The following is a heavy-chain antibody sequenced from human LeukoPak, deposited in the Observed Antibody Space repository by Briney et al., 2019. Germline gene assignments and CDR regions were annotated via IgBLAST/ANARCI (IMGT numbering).Heavy chain of an antibody. J-gene: IGHJ4*02. CDR2: ISGSGGGT. CDR1: GFTFSSYG. D-gene: IGHD4-17*01. CDR3: ARLSTVTTNLHY. Sequence: PGGSLRLSCAASGFTFSSYGMNWVRQAPGKGLEWVSAISGSGGGTAYADSVKGRFTISRDNSKNTLYLQMNSLSAEDTAIYYCARLSTVTTNLHYWGQETLVTVSS. V-gene: IGHV3-23*01.